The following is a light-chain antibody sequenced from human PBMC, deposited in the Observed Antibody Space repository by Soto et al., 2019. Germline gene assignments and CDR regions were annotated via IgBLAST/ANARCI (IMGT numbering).Light chain of an antibody. V-gene: IGLV2-11*01. J-gene: IGLJ1*01. Sequence: QSALTQPRSVSGSPGQSVTISCTGTSSDVGGYNYVSWYQQHPGKAPKLVIYDVSKRPSGVPDRFSGSKSGNTASLIISGLQAEDEADYYCCSYAGSYTFYVFGTGTKLTVL. CDR3: CSYAGSYTFYV. CDR2: DVS. CDR1: SSDVGGYNY.